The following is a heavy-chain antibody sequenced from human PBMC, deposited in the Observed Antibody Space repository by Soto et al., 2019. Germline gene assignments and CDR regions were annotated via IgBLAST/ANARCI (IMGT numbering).Heavy chain of an antibody. J-gene: IGHJ6*02. V-gene: IGHV1-18*04. CDR2: ISAYNGNT. CDR1: GYTFTSYG. Sequence: ASVKVSCKASGYTFTSYGISWVRQAPGQGLEWMGWISAYNGNTNYAQKLQGRVTMTTDTSTSTAYMELRSLRSDDTAVYYCARVRLSSGWTDDYYYYGMDVWGQGTKVTVSS. CDR3: ARVRLSSGWTDDYYYYGMDV. D-gene: IGHD6-19*01.